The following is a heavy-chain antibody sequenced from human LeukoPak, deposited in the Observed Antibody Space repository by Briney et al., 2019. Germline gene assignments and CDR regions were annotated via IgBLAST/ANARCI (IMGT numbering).Heavy chain of an antibody. CDR1: GGSISSSSDY. CDR2: IYYSGTT. J-gene: IGHJ5*02. D-gene: IGHD1-14*01. V-gene: IGHV4-39*07. CDR3: ARGRPYNVGLPPWFDP. Sequence: SETLSLTCTVSGGSISSSSDYWGWIRQPPGKGLEWIGSIYYSGTTYYHPSLKSRLTISVDTSKNQFSLKLSSVTAADTAVHYCARGRPYNVGLPPWFDPWGQGTLVTVSS.